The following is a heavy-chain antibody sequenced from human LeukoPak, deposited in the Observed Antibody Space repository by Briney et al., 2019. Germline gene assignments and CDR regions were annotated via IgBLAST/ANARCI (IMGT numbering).Heavy chain of an antibody. D-gene: IGHD3-22*01. CDR2: INSVGRSL. CDR1: GFTLSRSW. J-gene: IGHJ4*02. CDR3: TTTYYYETSGYYPFDH. V-gene: IGHV3-74*01. Sequence: GSPSLSPVASGFTLSRSWVHWVSEAPGTGLVWVSRINSVGRSLRYADSVKGLFNISRDKAQKTLYLEMSSLRGEDTAVYYCTTTYYYETSGYYPFDHWGQGTLVTVSS.